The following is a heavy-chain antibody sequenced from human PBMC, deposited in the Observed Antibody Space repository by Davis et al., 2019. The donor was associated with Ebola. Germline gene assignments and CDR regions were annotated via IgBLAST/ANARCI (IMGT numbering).Heavy chain of an antibody. V-gene: IGHV1-69*05. J-gene: IGHJ5*02. CDR2: IIPIFGTA. Sequence: SVKVSCKASGGTFSSYAISWVRQAPGQGLEWMGGIIPIFGTANYAQKFQGRVTITRDTSASTAYMELSSLRSEDTAVYYCARGSSGWLGWFDPWGQGTLVTVSS. CDR3: ARGSSGWLGWFDP. CDR1: GGTFSSYA. D-gene: IGHD6-19*01.